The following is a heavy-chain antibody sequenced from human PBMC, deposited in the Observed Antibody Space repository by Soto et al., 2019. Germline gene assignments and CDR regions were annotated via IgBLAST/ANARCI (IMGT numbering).Heavy chain of an antibody. Sequence: SLRLSCTTSAFTLITDWITRVPDAPAYWLDWVANIKTDESETYDVYSVRGRCTTSRDNTGNLYCLQMHSLPGEDTAVYYCANGKVFGPRPLDYWGQGTLVPVS. CDR1: AFTLITDW. CDR2: IKTDESET. V-gene: IGHV3-7*03. J-gene: IGHJ4*02. D-gene: IGHD3-10*01. CDR3: ANGKVFGPRPLDY.